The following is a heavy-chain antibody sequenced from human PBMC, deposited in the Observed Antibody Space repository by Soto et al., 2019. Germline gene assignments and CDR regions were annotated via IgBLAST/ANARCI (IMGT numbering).Heavy chain of an antibody. CDR1: GFTFRRYA. J-gene: IGHJ1*01. CDR3: AQEDRSAYHTDF. CDR2: ISFNGDEK. V-gene: IGHV3-30-3*02. Sequence: GGSLRLSCAASGFTFRRYAMHWVRQAPGKGLEWVAVISFNGDEKYYADSVKGRFSISRDNSKDTLSMQMNSLRIDDTALYFCAQEDRSAYHTDFWGQGAVVTVFS. D-gene: IGHD3-3*01.